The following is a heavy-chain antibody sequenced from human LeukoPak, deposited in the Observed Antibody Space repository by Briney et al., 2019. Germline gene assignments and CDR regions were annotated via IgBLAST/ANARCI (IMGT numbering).Heavy chain of an antibody. J-gene: IGHJ5*02. V-gene: IGHV3-30*02. Sequence: GGSLRLSCAASGFTFSSYGMHWVRQAPGKGLEWVAFIRYDGSNKYYADSVKGRFTISRDNSKNTLYLQMNSLRAEDTAVYYCAKEVGVVVAATNWFDPWGQGTLVTVSS. CDR1: GFTFSSYG. CDR2: IRYDGSNK. CDR3: AKEVGVVVAATNWFDP. D-gene: IGHD2-15*01.